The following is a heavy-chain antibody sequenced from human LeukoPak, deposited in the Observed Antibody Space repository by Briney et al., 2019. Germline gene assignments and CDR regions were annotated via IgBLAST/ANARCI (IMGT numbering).Heavy chain of an antibody. V-gene: IGHV4-30-2*01. CDR3: ARRKSGWNDVFDY. D-gene: IGHD1-1*01. CDR2: IYHSGST. J-gene: IGHJ4*02. CDR1: GGSISSGGYY. Sequence: SETLSLTCTVSGGSISSGGYYWRWIRQPPGKGLEWIGYIYHSGSTYYNPSLKSRVTISVGRSKNQFSLNLSSVTVADTAVYYCARRKSGWNDVFDYWGQGTLVTVSS.